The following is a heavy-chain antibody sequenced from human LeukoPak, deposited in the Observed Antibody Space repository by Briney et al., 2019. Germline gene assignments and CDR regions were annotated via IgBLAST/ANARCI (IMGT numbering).Heavy chain of an antibody. CDR1: GGSFSGYN. CDR3: AGSYGGNAVGPFDI. Sequence: PSETLSLTCAVSGGSFSGYNWSWIRQTPGKGLEWIGEVSQSGGASYNPSLKSRVTISVETSKNHFSLKLNSVPAAHTAMYYCAGSYGGNAVGPFDIWGQGTTVIVSS. J-gene: IGHJ3*02. V-gene: IGHV4-34*01. CDR2: VSQSGGA. D-gene: IGHD4-23*01.